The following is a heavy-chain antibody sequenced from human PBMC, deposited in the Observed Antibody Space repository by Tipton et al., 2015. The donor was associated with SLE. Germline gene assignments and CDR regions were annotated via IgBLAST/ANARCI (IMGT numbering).Heavy chain of an antibody. D-gene: IGHD1-26*01. CDR3: ARGRGGASSDY. V-gene: IGHV4-31*03. Sequence: TLSLTCTVSGGSIRSGRYYWSWIRQLPGKGLEWIGYIYNSGNTNYNPSLKSRVTISVDTSKNQFSLKLSSVTAADTAVYYCARGRGGASSDYWDQGTLVTVSS. CDR2: IYNSGNT. CDR1: GGSIRSGRYY. J-gene: IGHJ4*02.